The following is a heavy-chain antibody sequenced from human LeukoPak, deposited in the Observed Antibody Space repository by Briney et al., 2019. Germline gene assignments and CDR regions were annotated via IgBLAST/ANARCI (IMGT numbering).Heavy chain of an antibody. CDR3: ARGDAFSGDH. V-gene: IGHV3-7*04. Sequence: PGGSLRLSCAVSGFSFTNFWMSWVRQAPGRGLEWVANIHPEGNEKYHVESVKGRFTISRDNTKNLLFLQMNGLRVEDTAVYYCARGDAFSGDHWGQGTSVTVSS. CDR1: GFSFTNFW. J-gene: IGHJ4*02. CDR2: IHPEGNEK.